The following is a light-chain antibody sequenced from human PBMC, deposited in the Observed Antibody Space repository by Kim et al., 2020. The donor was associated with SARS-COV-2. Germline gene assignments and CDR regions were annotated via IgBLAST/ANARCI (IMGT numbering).Light chain of an antibody. CDR1: QSVSSN. CDR3: QKYNNWPPWT. J-gene: IGKJ1*01. V-gene: IGKV3-15*01. CDR2: GTS. Sequence: SPGDRVTLSCRASQSVSSNFAWYQHKPGQAPRLLIYGTSTRATGIPARFSGSGSGTDFTLTISSLQSEDFAVYYCQKYNNWPPWTFGQGTKVDIK.